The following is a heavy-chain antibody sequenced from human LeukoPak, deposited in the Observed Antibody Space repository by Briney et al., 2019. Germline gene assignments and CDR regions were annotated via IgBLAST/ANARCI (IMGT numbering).Heavy chain of an antibody. Sequence: ASVKVSCKASGYTFTSYDINWVRQATGQGLEWMGWMNPNSGNTGYAQKFQGRVTITRNTSISTAYMELSSLRSEDTAVYYCARGYCSSTGCYYLPYYYYYYMDVWGKGTTVTVSS. J-gene: IGHJ6*03. CDR2: MNPNSGNT. V-gene: IGHV1-8*03. CDR3: ARGYCSSTGCYYLPYYYYYYMDV. CDR1: GYTFTSYD. D-gene: IGHD2-2*01.